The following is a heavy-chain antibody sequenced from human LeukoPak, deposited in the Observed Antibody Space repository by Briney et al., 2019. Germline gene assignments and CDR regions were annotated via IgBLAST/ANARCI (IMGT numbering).Heavy chain of an antibody. CDR2: INSDGSST. V-gene: IGHV3-74*01. CDR1: GFTFSSSW. CDR3: ARGCYYGPAGLIVY. J-gene: IGHJ4*02. D-gene: IGHD3-10*01. Sequence: TGGSLRLSCAASGFTFSSSWMHWARQAPREGLVCVSRINSDGSSTNYADSVESRVTISRDNAKNQLYLQMSSLRAEDTAVYYCARGCYYGPAGLIVYWGQGTLVTIFS.